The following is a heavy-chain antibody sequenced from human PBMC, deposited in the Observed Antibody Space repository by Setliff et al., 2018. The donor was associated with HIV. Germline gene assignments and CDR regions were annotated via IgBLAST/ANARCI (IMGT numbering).Heavy chain of an antibody. CDR1: GGSISSSSYY. CDR2: IYYSGST. Sequence: SETLSLTCTVSGGSISSSSYYWGWIRQPPGKGLEWVGSIYYSGSTHYNPSLKSRVTISVDTSKNQFSLKLRSVTAADTAVYYCARETYYYDNPQYYYYYMDVWGKGTTVTVSS. V-gene: IGHV4-39*07. D-gene: IGHD3-22*01. CDR3: ARETYYYDNPQYYYYYMDV. J-gene: IGHJ6*03.